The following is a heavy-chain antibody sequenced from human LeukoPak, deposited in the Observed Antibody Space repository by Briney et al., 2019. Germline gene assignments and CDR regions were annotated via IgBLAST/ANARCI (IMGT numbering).Heavy chain of an antibody. V-gene: IGHV4-39*01. CDR2: IYYSGST. Sequence: SETLSLTCTVSNGSISTSSYYWGWIRQPPGKGLEWIGSIYYSGSTYSNPSLKSRVTISVDTSRTQFSLKLSSVTAADTAVYYCARHWLRWAPKPGYMDVWGKGTTVTVS. D-gene: IGHD4-23*01. J-gene: IGHJ6*03. CDR1: NGSISTSSYY. CDR3: ARHWLRWAPKPGYMDV.